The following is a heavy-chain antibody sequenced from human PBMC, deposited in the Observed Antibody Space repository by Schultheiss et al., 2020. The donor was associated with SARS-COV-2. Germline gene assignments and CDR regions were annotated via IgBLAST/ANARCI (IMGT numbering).Heavy chain of an antibody. CDR2: IYYSGST. J-gene: IGHJ4*02. Sequence: SETLSLTCTVSGGSISSYYWSWIRQPAGKGLEWIGYIYYSGSTNYNPSLKSRVTISVDTSKNQFSLKLSSVTAADTAVYYCARVGSTSCMDYWGQGTLVTVSS. D-gene: IGHD2-2*01. CDR3: ARVGSTSCMDY. V-gene: IGHV4-59*01. CDR1: GGSISSYY.